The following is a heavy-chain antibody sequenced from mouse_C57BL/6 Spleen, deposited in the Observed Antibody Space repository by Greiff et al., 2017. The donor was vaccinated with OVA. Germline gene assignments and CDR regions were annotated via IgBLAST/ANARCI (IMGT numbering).Heavy chain of an antibody. CDR1: GFTFSSYA. V-gene: IGHV5-9-1*02. D-gene: IGHD1-1*01. J-gene: IGHJ4*01. CDR3: TRVDYGSSYDAMDY. CDR2: ISSGGDYI. Sequence: EVQGVESGEGLVKPGGSLKLSCAASGFTFSSYAMSWVRQTPEKRLEWVAYISSGGDYIYYADTVKGRFTISRDNARNTLYLQRSSLKSEDTAMYYCTRVDYGSSYDAMDYWGQGTSVTVSS.